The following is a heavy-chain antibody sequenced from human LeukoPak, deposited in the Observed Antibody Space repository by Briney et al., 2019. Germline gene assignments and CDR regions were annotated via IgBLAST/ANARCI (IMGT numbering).Heavy chain of an antibody. CDR3: ASGPYGRHDY. D-gene: IGHD4-17*01. CDR2: INHSGST. V-gene: IGHV4-34*01. CDR1: GGSFSGYY. J-gene: IGHJ4*02. Sequence: PSETLSLTCAVYGGSFSGYYWSWIRQPPGKGLEWIGEINHSGSTNYNPSLKSRVTISVDTSKNQFSLKLSSVTAADTAVYYCASGPYGRHDYWGQGTLVTVSS.